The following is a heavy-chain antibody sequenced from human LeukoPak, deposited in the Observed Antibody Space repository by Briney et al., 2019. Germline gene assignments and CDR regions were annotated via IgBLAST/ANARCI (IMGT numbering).Heavy chain of an antibody. CDR2: VNPDSGDT. Sequence: ASVKVSCKSSGYKFTAYNIHWIRQAPGQGPEWMGWVNPDSGDTNCTQNYEGRLTLTRDTSVSTVYMELSSLTSGDTAVYYCARVWDASGWSNWFDPRGQRTLVTVSS. J-gene: IGHJ5*02. V-gene: IGHV1-2*02. CDR1: GYKFTAYN. D-gene: IGHD6-19*01. CDR3: ARVWDASGWSNWFDP.